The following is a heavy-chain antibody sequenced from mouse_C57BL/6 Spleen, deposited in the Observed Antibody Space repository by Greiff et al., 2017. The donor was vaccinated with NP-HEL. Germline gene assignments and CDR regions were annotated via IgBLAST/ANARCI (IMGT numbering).Heavy chain of an antibody. CDR1: GYTFTSYW. J-gene: IGHJ3*01. Sequence: QVQLQQSGAELVKPGASVKLSCKASGYTFTSYWMQWVKQRPGQGLEWIGEIDPSDSYTNYNQKFKGKATLTVDTSSSTAYMQLSSLTSEDSAVYYCARKSYDYGRFAYWGQGTLVTVSA. V-gene: IGHV1-50*01. CDR2: IDPSDSYT. D-gene: IGHD2-4*01. CDR3: ARKSYDYGRFAY.